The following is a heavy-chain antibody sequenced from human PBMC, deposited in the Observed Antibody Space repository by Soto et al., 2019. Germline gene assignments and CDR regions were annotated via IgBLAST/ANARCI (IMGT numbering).Heavy chain of an antibody. J-gene: IGHJ4*02. CDR2: INPSGGST. CDR3: ARDPPPSPYDFWSGYYQPSFDY. D-gene: IGHD3-3*01. CDR1: GYTFTSYY. V-gene: IGHV1-46*03. Sequence: ASVKVSCKASGYTFTSYYMHWVRQAPGQGLEWMGIINPSGGSTSYAQKFQGRVTMTRDTSTSTVYMELSSLRSEDTAVYYCARDPPPSPYDFWSGYYQPSFDYWGQGTLVTVSS.